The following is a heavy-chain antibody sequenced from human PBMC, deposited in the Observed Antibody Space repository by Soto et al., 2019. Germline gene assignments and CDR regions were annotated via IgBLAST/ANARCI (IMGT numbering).Heavy chain of an antibody. Sequence: PGESLRISCKGSGYSFTSYWIGWVRQMPGKGLEWMGIIYPGDSDTRYSPSFQGQVTISADKSISTAYLQWSSLKASDTAMYYCARRRSELYCSDGSCYDAGYFDYWGQGTLVTVSS. D-gene: IGHD2-15*01. J-gene: IGHJ4*02. CDR1: GYSFTSYW. CDR3: ARRRSELYCSDGSCYDAGYFDY. V-gene: IGHV5-51*01. CDR2: IYPGDSDT.